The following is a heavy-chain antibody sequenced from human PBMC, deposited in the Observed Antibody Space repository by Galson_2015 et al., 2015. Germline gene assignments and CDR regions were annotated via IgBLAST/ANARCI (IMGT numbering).Heavy chain of an antibody. CDR2: IYHSGST. Sequence: ETLSLTCAVSGGSISSSHWGSWVRQPPGKGLEWIGEIYHSGSTNYNPSLKSRVTISVDKSKNQFSLKLSPVTAADTAVYYCARRSGIAVAGTVYSYFDLWGRGTLVTVSS. J-gene: IGHJ2*01. CDR3: ARRSGIAVAGTVYSYFDL. D-gene: IGHD6-19*01. CDR1: GGSISSSHW. V-gene: IGHV4-4*02.